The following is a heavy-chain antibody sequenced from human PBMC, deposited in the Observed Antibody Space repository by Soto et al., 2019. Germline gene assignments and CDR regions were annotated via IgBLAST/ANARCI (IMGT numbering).Heavy chain of an antibody. CDR1: GGTFSSYT. D-gene: IGHD6-13*01. V-gene: IGHV1-69*06. CDR3: ARGETDSSFDY. J-gene: IGHJ4*02. CDR2: IIPIFGTG. Sequence: VASVKVSCKASGGTFSSYTITWVRQAPGQGLEWMGGIIPIFGTGNYAQKFQGRVTITADKSTSTAYMELSSLRSEDTAVYYCARGETDSSFDYWGQGTLVTVSS.